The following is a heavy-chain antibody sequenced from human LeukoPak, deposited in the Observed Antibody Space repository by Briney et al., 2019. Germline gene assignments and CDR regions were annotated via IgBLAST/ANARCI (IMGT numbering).Heavy chain of an antibody. V-gene: IGHV3-23*01. CDR2: ITGSGGTT. CDR1: GFTFSSCT. Sequence: GGSLRLSCAASGFTFSSCTMSWVRQAPGEGLQWVSTITGSGGTTYYADSVKGRFTISRDNSKSTLYLQMNSLRADDTAIYYCARRRIVGSTDDAFDIWGQGTMVTLSS. D-gene: IGHD1-26*01. CDR3: ARRRIVGSTDDAFDI. J-gene: IGHJ3*02.